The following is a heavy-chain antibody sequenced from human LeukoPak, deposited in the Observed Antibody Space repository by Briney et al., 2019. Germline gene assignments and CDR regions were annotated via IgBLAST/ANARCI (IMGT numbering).Heavy chain of an antibody. V-gene: IGHV1-69*13. CDR1: GGMFSTTA. CDR2: NIPPFGTP. CDR3: ARDPGSSVGVVVVQHATDAFDI. Sequence: SVKVSCKASGGMFSTTAINWIRQAPGQGLEWMGGNIPPFGTPDYAQKFQGRVTITADESTSTVYMEMTSLTSEDTAIYYCARDPGSSVGVVVVQHATDAFDIWGQGTMVTVSS. J-gene: IGHJ3*02. D-gene: IGHD2-15*01.